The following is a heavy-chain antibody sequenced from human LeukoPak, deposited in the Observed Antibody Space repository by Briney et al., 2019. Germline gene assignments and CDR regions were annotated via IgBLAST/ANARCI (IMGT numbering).Heavy chain of an antibody. CDR3: ARGHNCGGDCYEAIDY. V-gene: IGHV3-66*01. CDR2: IYSGGTT. J-gene: IGHJ4*02. CDR1: GFNVSSNY. Sequence: GGSLRLSCAASGFNVSSNYMSWVRQAPGKGLEWVSLIYSGGTTYYADSVKGRFTISRDNSKNTLYLQMNSLRAEDTAVYYCARGHNCGGDCYEAIDYWGQGTLVTVSS. D-gene: IGHD2-21*02.